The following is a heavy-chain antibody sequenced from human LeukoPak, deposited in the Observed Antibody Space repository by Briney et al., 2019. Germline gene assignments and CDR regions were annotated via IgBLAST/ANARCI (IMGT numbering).Heavy chain of an antibody. CDR2: IYNSGST. D-gene: IGHD5-18*01. J-gene: IGHJ4*02. CDR1: GGSISSGDYY. CDR3: ARAGAGYSFDY. V-gene: IGHV4-61*08. Sequence: KPSQTLSLTCTVSGGSISSGDYYWSCIRQPPGKGLEWIGYIYNSGSTNYNPSLKSRLTISVDTSKNQISLRLSSVTAADTAVYYCARAGAGYSFDYWGQGTLVTVSS.